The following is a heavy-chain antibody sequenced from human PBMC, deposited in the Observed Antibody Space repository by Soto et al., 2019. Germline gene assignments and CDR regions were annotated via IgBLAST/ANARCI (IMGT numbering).Heavy chain of an antibody. CDR2: ISPRSGGT. CDR3: ARPPGYISDWYYFDL. CDR1: GYTFIDYY. Sequence: RASVKVSCKASGYTFIDYYMHWVRQTPGQGFEWMGRISPRSGGTNYAQKFQGRVTMTWDTSLNTAYMELSSLISEDTAVYYCARPPGYISDWYYFDLWGQGTLVTVSS. V-gene: IGHV1-2*02. J-gene: IGHJ4*02. D-gene: IGHD3-9*01.